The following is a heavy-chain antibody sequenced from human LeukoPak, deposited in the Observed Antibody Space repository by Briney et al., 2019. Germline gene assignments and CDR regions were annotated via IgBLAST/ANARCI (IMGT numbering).Heavy chain of an antibody. J-gene: IGHJ5*02. CDR2: IYYSGST. D-gene: IGHD5-24*01. Sequence: SETLSLTCTVSGGSINSYNWSWIRQPPGKGLEWIGHIYYSGSTEYNPSLKSRVTISVATSKTQFSLKMSSVTAADTAVYYCARARDGHINNWFDPWGQGTLVTVSS. V-gene: IGHV4-59*01. CDR1: GGSINSYN. CDR3: ARARDGHINNWFDP.